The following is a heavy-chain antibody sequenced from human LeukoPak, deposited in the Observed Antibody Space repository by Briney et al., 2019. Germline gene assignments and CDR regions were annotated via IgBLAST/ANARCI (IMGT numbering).Heavy chain of an antibody. J-gene: IGHJ3*02. Sequence: GGSLRLSCAASGFTFSSYWMSWVRQAPGKGLEWVAIIKQDGSEKHYVDSVKGRFTISRDSDKNSLYLQMNNVRAEDTAVYYCARAETKFWDAFDIWGQGTMVTVSS. D-gene: IGHD3-3*01. V-gene: IGHV3-7*01. CDR3: ARAETKFWDAFDI. CDR1: GFTFSSYW. CDR2: IKQDGSEK.